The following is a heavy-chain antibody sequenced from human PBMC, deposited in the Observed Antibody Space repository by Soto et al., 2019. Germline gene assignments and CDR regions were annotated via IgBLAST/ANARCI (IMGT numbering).Heavy chain of an antibody. CDR2: ISWNSGSI. Sequence: PGGSLRLSCAASGFTFDDYAMHWVRQAPGKGLEWVSGISWNSGSIGYADSVKGRFTISRDNAKNSLYLQMNSLRAEDTALYYCAKGESIAARKGMDVWGQGTTVTVSS. CDR3: AKGESIAARKGMDV. J-gene: IGHJ6*02. CDR1: GFTFDDYA. V-gene: IGHV3-9*01. D-gene: IGHD6-6*01.